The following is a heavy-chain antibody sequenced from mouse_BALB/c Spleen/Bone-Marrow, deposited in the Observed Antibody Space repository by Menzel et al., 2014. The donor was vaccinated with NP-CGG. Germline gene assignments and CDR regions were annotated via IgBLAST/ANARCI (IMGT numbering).Heavy chain of an antibody. Sequence: VKLMESGAELVRPGSSVKISCKASGYPFSSYWMNWVKPRPGQGLEWIGQIYPGDGETNYNGKFKGNATLTADKSPSTAYMQLISLTSEDSAVYFCARKYGDYWGQGTTLTVSS. CDR2: IYPGDGET. CDR3: ARKYGDY. CDR1: GYPFSSYW. V-gene: IGHV1-80*01. J-gene: IGHJ2*01. D-gene: IGHD2-10*02.